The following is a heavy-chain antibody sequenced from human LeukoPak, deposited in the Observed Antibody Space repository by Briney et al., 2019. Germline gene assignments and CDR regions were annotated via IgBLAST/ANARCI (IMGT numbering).Heavy chain of an antibody. CDR2: ITSSSSYM. CDR1: GFSFSNYA. Sequence: GGSLRLSCAASGFSFSNYAMNWVRQAPGKGLEWVSSITSSSSYMYYADSVKGRFTISRDNAKNSLYLQMNTLRAEDTAVYYCARESLATIGVDYWGQGTLVTVSS. CDR3: ARESLATIGVDY. J-gene: IGHJ4*02. D-gene: IGHD5-12*01. V-gene: IGHV3-21*01.